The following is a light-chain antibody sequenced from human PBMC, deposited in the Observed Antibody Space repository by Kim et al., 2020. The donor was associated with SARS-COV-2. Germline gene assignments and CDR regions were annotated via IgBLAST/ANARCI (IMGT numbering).Light chain of an antibody. Sequence: PGGAVTLTCASSAGAVTSDYYPNWFQQKPGQAPRALIYSTSNKRSWTPARFSGSLLGSKAALTLSGVQPEDEAEYYCLLYYGGAQVFGTGTKVTVL. CDR3: LLYYGGAQV. J-gene: IGLJ1*01. V-gene: IGLV7-43*01. CDR2: STS. CDR1: AGAVTSDYY.